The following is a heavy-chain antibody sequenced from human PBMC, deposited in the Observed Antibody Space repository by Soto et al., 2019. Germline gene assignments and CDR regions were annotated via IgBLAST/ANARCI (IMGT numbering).Heavy chain of an antibody. V-gene: IGHV3-21*01. CDR2: ISSSSSYI. Sequence: VQLVESGGGLVKPGGSLRLSCAASGFTFSSYSMNWVRQAPGKGLEWVSSISSSSSYIYYADSVKGRFTISRDNAKNSLYLQMNSLRAEDTAVYYCARGLITGTGIDYWGQGTLVTVSS. D-gene: IGHD1-20*01. CDR3: ARGLITGTGIDY. CDR1: GFTFSSYS. J-gene: IGHJ4*02.